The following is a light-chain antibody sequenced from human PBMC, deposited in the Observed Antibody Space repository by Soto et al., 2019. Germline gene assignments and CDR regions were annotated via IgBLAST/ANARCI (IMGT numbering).Light chain of an antibody. Sequence: QSALTQPASVSGSPGQSITISCTGTSSDVGNCNLVSWYQQHPGKAPKLLLYQVTERPSGVSDRFSGSKSGKTASLTISGLQADDEADYHCCSYAGSSTYVFGTGTKVT. CDR3: CSYAGSSTYV. CDR2: QVT. CDR1: SSDVGNCNL. J-gene: IGLJ1*01. V-gene: IGLV2-23*02.